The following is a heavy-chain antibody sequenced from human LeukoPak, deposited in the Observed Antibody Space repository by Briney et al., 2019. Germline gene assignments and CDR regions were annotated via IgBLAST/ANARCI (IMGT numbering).Heavy chain of an antibody. D-gene: IGHD3-22*01. V-gene: IGHV3-21*01. Sequence: GGSLRLSCAASGFTFSSYSMNWVRQAPGKGLEWVSSISSSSSYLYYADSVKGRFTISRDNAKNSLYLQMNSLRAEDTAVYYCARDPQYDSTPDYWGQGTLVTVSS. J-gene: IGHJ4*02. CDR2: ISSSSSYL. CDR1: GFTFSSYS. CDR3: ARDPQYDSTPDY.